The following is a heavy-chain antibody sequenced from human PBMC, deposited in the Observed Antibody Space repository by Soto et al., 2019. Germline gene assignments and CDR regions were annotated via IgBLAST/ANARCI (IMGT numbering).Heavy chain of an antibody. D-gene: IGHD3-10*01. Sequence: VGSLRLSGAASGFTLTTYSMNWVRQASGKGLEWVASISSSSSHIYYADSVKGRFTISRDNARNSLYLQMNSLRAEDTAVYYCVRERGLSSYYGMDVWGQGTTVTVSS. CDR2: ISSSSSHI. V-gene: IGHV3-21*01. CDR3: VRERGLSSYYGMDV. CDR1: GFTLTTYS. J-gene: IGHJ6*02.